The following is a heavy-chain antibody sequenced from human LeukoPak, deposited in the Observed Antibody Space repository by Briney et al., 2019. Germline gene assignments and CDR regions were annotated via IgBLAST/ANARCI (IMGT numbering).Heavy chain of an antibody. V-gene: IGHV3-20*04. CDR2: INWNGGST. CDR1: GFTFSSYS. Sequence: GGSLRLSCAASGFTFSSYSMNWVRQAPGKGLGWVSGINWNGGSTGYADSVKGRFTISRDNAKNSLYLQMNSLRAEDTALYYCAKDRTFGGELIYWGQGTLVTVSS. J-gene: IGHJ4*02. D-gene: IGHD3-10*01. CDR3: AKDRTFGGELIY.